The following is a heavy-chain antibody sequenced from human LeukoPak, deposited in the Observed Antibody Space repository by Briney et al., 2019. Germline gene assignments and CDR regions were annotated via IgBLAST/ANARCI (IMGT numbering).Heavy chain of an antibody. J-gene: IGHJ6*03. D-gene: IGHD6-13*01. CDR3: AKDGWLAGRLYYYYYYYMDV. CDR2: IWYDGSNK. CDR1: GFTFSSYG. Sequence: PGRSLRLSCAASGFTFSSYGMHWVRQAPGKGLEWVAVIWYDGSNKYYADSVKGRFTISRDNSKITLYLQMNSLRAEDTAVYYCAKDGWLAGRLYYYYYYYMDVWGKGTTVTVSS. V-gene: IGHV3-33*06.